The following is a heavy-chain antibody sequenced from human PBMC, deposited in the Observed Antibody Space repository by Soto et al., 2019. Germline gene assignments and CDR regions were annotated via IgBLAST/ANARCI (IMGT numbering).Heavy chain of an antibody. J-gene: IGHJ6*02. CDR1: GEPFTDHF. V-gene: IGHV4-34*02. CDR3: ARGRVTNYYYYGADV. CDR2: INHGGRT. Sequence: QVQLQQWGAGLLKPSETLSLTCAVSGEPFTDHFCTWIRQAPGKGLEWIGEINHGGRTYFNPSLKSRVTLSVGTSKNQFSLVLVSLTAADTGVYYCARGRVTNYYYYGADVWGQGTTVTVSS. D-gene: IGHD2-8*01.